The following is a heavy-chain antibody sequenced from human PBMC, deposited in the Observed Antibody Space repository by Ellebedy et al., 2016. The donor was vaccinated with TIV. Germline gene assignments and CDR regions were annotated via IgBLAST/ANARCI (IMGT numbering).Heavy chain of an antibody. V-gene: IGHV3-13*01. J-gene: IGHJ4*02. CDR3: ALATAGFDY. CDR1: GFTFSSYD. D-gene: IGHD1-14*01. Sequence: GESLKISCAASGFTFSSYDMHWVRQGSGNGLEWVSSIGAAGDTYYAGFVKGRVAISRENAKNSLYLQLNNVRVGDTAVYYCALATAGFDYWGQGTLVTVSS. CDR2: IGAAGDT.